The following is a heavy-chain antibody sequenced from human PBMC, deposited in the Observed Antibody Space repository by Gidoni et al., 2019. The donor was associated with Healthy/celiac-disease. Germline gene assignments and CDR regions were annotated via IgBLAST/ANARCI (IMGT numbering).Heavy chain of an antibody. CDR2: INAGNVNT. CDR3: ARDLWGVAVAGIDY. CDR1: GYTFPSYA. Sequence: QVQLVQSGAEVKKPGASVTVSCKAPGYTFPSYAMHWVRQAPGQRLEWMGWINAGNVNTKNSQKFQGRVTITRDTSASTAYMELSSLRSEDTAMYYCARDLWGVAVAGIDYWGQGTLVTVSS. V-gene: IGHV1-3*01. D-gene: IGHD6-19*01. J-gene: IGHJ4*02.